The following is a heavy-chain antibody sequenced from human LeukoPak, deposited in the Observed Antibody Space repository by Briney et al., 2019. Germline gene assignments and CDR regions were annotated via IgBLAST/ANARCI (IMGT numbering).Heavy chain of an antibody. Sequence: PSETLSLTCTVSGASISNYYWSWIRQSPGKGLEWIGYMLYSGSTNQNPSLRSRVTISVDKSKNQFSLKLSSVTAADTAVYYCAREDYGDYVVFDYWGQGTLVTVSS. CDR3: AREDYGDYVVFDY. CDR2: MLYSGST. V-gene: IGHV4-59*12. D-gene: IGHD4-17*01. CDR1: GASISNYY. J-gene: IGHJ4*02.